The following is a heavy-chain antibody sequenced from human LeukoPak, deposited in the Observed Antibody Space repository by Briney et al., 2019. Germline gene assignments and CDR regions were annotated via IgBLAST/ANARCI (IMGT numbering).Heavy chain of an antibody. CDR2: IVVGSGNT. CDR3: AASPDYYDSSGYSYYFDY. Sequence: SVKVSCKASGFTFTSSAVQWVRQARGQRLEWIGWIVVGSGNTNYAQKFQERVTITRDMSTSTAYMELSSLRSEDTAVYYFAASPDYYDSSGYSYYFDYWGQGTLVTVSS. CDR1: GFTFTSSA. D-gene: IGHD3-22*01. V-gene: IGHV1-58*01. J-gene: IGHJ4*02.